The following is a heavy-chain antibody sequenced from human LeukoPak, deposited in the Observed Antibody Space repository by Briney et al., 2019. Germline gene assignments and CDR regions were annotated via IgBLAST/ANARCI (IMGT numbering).Heavy chain of an antibody. CDR2: ISPSSIYI. J-gene: IGHJ3*02. Sequence: GGSLRLSCVASGFTFSTYSMNWVRQAPGKGLEWVSSISPSSIYIYYADSLRGRFTTSRGNANNSLYLQMNSLRAEDTAVYYCARAVAGPGMRAFDIWGQGTMVTVSS. CDR3: ARAVAGPGMRAFDI. V-gene: IGHV3-21*06. CDR1: GFTFSTYS. D-gene: IGHD6-19*01.